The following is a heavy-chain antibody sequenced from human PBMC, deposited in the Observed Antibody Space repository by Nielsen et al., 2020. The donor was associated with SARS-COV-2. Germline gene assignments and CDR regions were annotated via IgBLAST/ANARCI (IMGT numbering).Heavy chain of an antibody. Sequence: GESLKISCAASGFTFNIYAMAWVRRAPGRGLEWVSGTSASGASTYYADSVKGRFSISRDNSKNTLYLQMNSLRAEDTAVYYCARDGDYDAFDIWGQGTMVTVSS. CDR1: GFTFNIYA. J-gene: IGHJ3*02. V-gene: IGHV3-23*01. CDR3: ARDGDYDAFDI. CDR2: TSASGAST. D-gene: IGHD4-17*01.